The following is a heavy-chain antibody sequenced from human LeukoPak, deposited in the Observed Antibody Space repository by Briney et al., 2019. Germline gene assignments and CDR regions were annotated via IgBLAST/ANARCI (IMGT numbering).Heavy chain of an antibody. CDR2: INPSGGST. Sequence: ASVKVSCKASGYTFTSYYMHWVRQAPGQGLEWMGIINPSGGSTSYAQKFQGRVTMTRDTSTSTVYMELSSLRSEDTAVYYCARDPGSAIHCGGDCPGPLFDYWGQGTLVTVSS. CDR1: GYTFTSYY. J-gene: IGHJ4*02. CDR3: ARDPGSAIHCGGDCPGPLFDY. V-gene: IGHV1-46*01. D-gene: IGHD2-21*02.